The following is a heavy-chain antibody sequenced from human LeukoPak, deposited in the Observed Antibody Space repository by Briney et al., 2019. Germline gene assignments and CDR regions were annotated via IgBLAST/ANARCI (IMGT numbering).Heavy chain of an antibody. J-gene: IGHJ4*02. V-gene: IGHV1-3*01. Sequence: ASVKVSCKASGYTFTSYAMHWVRQAPGQRLEWMGWINAGNGNTKYSQKFQGRVTITRDTSASTAYMELSSLRSEDTAVYYCARPPGARSSWYLLRYWGQGTLVTVSS. CDR1: GYTFTSYA. D-gene: IGHD6-13*01. CDR2: INAGNGNT. CDR3: ARPPGARSSWYLLRY.